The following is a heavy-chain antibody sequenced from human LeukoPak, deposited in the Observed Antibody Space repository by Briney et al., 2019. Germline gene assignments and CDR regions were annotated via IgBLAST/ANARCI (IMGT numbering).Heavy chain of an antibody. V-gene: IGHV4-34*01. CDR3: ARGRPSTYYDFWSGYYKVY. J-gene: IGHJ4*02. CDR1: GGSFSGYY. CDR2: INHSGST. D-gene: IGHD3-3*01. Sequence: SETLSLTCAVYGGSFSGYYWSWIRQPPGKGLEWIGEINHSGSTNYNPSLKSRVTISVDTSKNQFSLKLSSVTAADTAVYYCARGRPSTYYDFWSGYYKVYWGQGTLVTVSS.